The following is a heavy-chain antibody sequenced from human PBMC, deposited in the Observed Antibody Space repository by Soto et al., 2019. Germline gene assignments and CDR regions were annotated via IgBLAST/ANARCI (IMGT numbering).Heavy chain of an antibody. CDR1: GFTFSDYY. CDR3: ARDQRDSSDWAVNY. CDR2: ISSSGYTI. J-gene: IGHJ4*02. V-gene: IGHV3-11*01. Sequence: PGGSLRLSCAASGFTFSDYYMNWIRQAPGKGLEWVSYISSSGYTIYYADSVKGRFTISRDNAKNSLYLQMNSLRAEDTAVYYCARDQRDSSDWAVNYWGQGTLVTVSS. D-gene: IGHD6-19*01.